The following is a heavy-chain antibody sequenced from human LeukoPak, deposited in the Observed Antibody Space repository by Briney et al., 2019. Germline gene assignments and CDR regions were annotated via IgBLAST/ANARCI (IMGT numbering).Heavy chain of an antibody. J-gene: IGHJ5*02. CDR2: INPSGGST. CDR3: ARGWSYDSSGYYSGYWFDP. D-gene: IGHD3-22*01. Sequence: ASVKVSCKASGYTFTSYYMHWVRQAPGQGLEWMGIINPSGGSTSYAQKFQGRVTMTRDTSISTAYMELSRLRSEDTAVYYCARGWSYDSSGYYSGYWFDPWGQGTLVTVSS. V-gene: IGHV1-46*01. CDR1: GYTFTSYY.